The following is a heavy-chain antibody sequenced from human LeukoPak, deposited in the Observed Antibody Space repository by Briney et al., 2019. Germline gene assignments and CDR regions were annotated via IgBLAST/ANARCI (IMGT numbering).Heavy chain of an antibody. D-gene: IGHD2/OR15-2a*01. Sequence: GGSLRLSCAASGVIISSYAMSWVRQAPGKGLEWVSAINGRGDNTYYADFVKGRFTISRDNSKSTVYLQVNSLRTEDTAVYYCAKDRVSPGFNWFDPWGQGTLVTVSS. CDR2: INGRGDNT. J-gene: IGHJ5*02. CDR1: GVIISSYA. CDR3: AKDRVSPGFNWFDP. V-gene: IGHV3-23*01.